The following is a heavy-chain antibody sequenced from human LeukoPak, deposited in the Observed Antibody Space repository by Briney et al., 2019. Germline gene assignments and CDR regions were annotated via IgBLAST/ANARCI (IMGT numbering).Heavy chain of an antibody. D-gene: IGHD1-26*01. V-gene: IGHV4-34*01. CDR1: GGSFTNYY. J-gene: IGHJ6*03. CDR3: ASGSYSFYYMDV. CDR2: INHSGST. Sequence: SETLSLTCAVYGGSFTNYYWSWIRQPPGKGLEWIGEINHSGSTKYNPSLKSRVTISVDASKNQFSLRLSSVTAADTAVYYCASGSYSFYYMDVWGKGTTVTVSS.